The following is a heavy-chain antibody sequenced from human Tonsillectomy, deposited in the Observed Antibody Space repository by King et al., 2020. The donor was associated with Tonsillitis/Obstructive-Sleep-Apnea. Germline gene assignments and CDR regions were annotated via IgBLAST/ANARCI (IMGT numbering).Heavy chain of an antibody. Sequence: VQLQQWGAGLLKPSETLSLTCAVYGGSFSGYYWSWIRQPPGKGLEWIGEINHSGSTNYNPSLKSRVTISLDTSKNQFSLKLSSVTAADTAVYYLSNVLSWSGYSRPHSYYGMDVWGQGTPVTVSS. J-gene: IGHJ6*02. CDR2: INHSGST. D-gene: IGHD3-3*01. CDR3: SNVLSWSGYSRPHSYYGMDV. V-gene: IGHV4-34*01. CDR1: GGSFSGYY.